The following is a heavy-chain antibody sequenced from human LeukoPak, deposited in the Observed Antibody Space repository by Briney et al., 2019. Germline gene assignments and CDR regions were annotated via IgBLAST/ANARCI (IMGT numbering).Heavy chain of an antibody. Sequence: GSSVKLSCTASGDTFSSYAISWVRQAPGQGLEWMGGIIPLFGTTNYAQKFKGRVTITADESTSTAYMELSSLRSEDTAVYYCARETTVITSAQYYYCYYMDVWGKGTTVTVSS. V-gene: IGHV1-69*01. CDR1: GDTFSSYA. CDR3: ARETTVITSAQYYYCYYMDV. D-gene: IGHD4-11*01. J-gene: IGHJ6*03. CDR2: IIPLFGTT.